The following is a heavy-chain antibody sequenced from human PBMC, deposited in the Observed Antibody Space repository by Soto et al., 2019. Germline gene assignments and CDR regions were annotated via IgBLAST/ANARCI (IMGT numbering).Heavy chain of an antibody. CDR1: GYSVSYGYY. V-gene: IGHV4-38-2*02. CDR3: AKGLGMGVTLPVVVLDAVEI. D-gene: IGHD2-15*01. J-gene: IGHJ3*02. Sequence: SETLSLTCTVSGYSVSYGYYWGWIRQAPGKGLGWMGSIFHTGYTCYNPSLESRLSMSVDTSKNQCALNRRSVTAADTAVYYCAKGLGMGVTLPVVVLDAVEIWGRGAKVTVSS. CDR2: IFHTGYT.